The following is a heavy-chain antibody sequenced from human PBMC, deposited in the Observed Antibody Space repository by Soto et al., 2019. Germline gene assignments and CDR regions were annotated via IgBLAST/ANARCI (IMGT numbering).Heavy chain of an antibody. CDR2: INPSGGST. CDR1: GYSFTSYH. D-gene: IGHD7-27*01. V-gene: IGHV1-46*01. CDR3: ARGRCLLGYGMDV. J-gene: IGHJ6*02. Sequence: ASVKVSCKASGYSFTSYHMHWVRQAPGQGLEWMGIINPSGGSTSYAQKFQGRVTMTRDTSTSTVYMELSSLRSEDTAVYYCARGRCLLGYGMDVWGQGTTVTVSS.